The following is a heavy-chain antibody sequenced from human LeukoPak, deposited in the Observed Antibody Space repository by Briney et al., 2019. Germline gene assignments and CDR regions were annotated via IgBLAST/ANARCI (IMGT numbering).Heavy chain of an antibody. V-gene: IGHV1-69*01. J-gene: IGHJ4*02. Sequence: SVKVSCKASGGTFSSYAISWVRQAPGQGLEWMGGIIPIFGTANYAQKFQGRVTITADESTSTAYMELSSLRSEDTAVYYCARDVSVAGTHLFDYWGQGTLVTVSS. CDR1: GGTFSSYA. D-gene: IGHD6-19*01. CDR2: IIPIFGTA. CDR3: ARDVSVAGTHLFDY.